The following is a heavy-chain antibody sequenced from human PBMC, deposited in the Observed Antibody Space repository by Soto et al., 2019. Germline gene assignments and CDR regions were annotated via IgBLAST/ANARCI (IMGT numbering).Heavy chain of an antibody. CDR2: IKQDGTEK. J-gene: IGHJ4*02. V-gene: IGHV3-7*04. D-gene: IGHD4-17*01. Sequence: EVQLVESGGALVQPGGSLRLSCAASGFTFSNYWMTWVRQAPGKGLEWVANIKQDGTEKYYVDSVKGRFTISRDNAKNTLFLQTNSLRAEDTAVFYCARGLLWLDSWGQGTLVTVSS. CDR1: GFTFSNYW. CDR3: ARGLLWLDS.